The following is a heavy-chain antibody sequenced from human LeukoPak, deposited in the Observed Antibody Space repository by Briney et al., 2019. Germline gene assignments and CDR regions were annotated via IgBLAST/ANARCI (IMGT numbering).Heavy chain of an antibody. D-gene: IGHD3-16*02. V-gene: IGHV4-4*07. CDR1: GGSISNYY. CDR2: IYTSGST. J-gene: IGHJ5*02. CDR3: ARDKALRLGELSSNNWFDP. Sequence: PSETLSLTCTVSGGSISNYYWSWIRQPAGKGLEWIGRIYTSGSTNYNPSLKSRVTMSVDTSKNQFSLKLSSVTAADTAVYYCARDKALRLGELSSNNWFDPWGQGTLVTVSS.